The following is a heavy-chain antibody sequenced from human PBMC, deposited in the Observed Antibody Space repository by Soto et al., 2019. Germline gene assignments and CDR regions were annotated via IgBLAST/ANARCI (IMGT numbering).Heavy chain of an antibody. CDR1: GFTFSTND. CDR3: AREVVDGSSLWLDP. Sequence: QVQLVQSGAEVKKPGASVKVSCKASGFTFSTNDINWVRQAPGQGLQWMGWMNANVGATDSPQEFKGRVTMTWNASISTAYMELSNLKSDDTAVYYCAREVVDGSSLWLDPWGQGTLVTVSS. D-gene: IGHD3-10*01. J-gene: IGHJ5*02. CDR2: MNANVGAT. V-gene: IGHV1-8*01.